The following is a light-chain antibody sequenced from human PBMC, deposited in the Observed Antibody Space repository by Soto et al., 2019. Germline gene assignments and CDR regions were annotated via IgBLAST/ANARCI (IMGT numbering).Light chain of an antibody. V-gene: IGKV1-27*01. CDR3: QNSESAPIT. Sequence: DIQMTQSPSSLSASVGNRVSITCRASQGISNYLAWYQQKPGKVPKVLIYAASTLQPGVPSRFSGSGSGTDFTLTINSLQPDDIETYYCQNSESAPITFGQGTRLEIK. CDR1: QGISNY. CDR2: AAS. J-gene: IGKJ5*01.